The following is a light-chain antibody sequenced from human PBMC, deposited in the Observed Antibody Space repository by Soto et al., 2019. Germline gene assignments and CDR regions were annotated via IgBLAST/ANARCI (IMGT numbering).Light chain of an antibody. CDR2: GAS. Sequence: EIVLTQSPGTLSLSPGERATLSCRASQSVDSNYLAWYQQKPGQAPRLLIYGASSRATGIPDRFSGSGSGTAFTLTISRLEPEDFSLYYCQQYGSSRTFGQGTKVEIK. V-gene: IGKV3-20*01. CDR3: QQYGSSRT. CDR1: QSVDSNY. J-gene: IGKJ1*01.